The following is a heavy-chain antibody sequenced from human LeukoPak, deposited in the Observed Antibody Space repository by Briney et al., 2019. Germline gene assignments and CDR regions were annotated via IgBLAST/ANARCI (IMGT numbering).Heavy chain of an antibody. V-gene: IGHV4-4*02. J-gene: IGHJ4*02. CDR2: IYHSGST. CDR3: ARIREDSSGWYRGTYFDY. D-gene: IGHD6-19*01. Sequence: SGTLSPTCAVSGGSISSSNWWSWVRQPPGKGLEWIGEIYHSGSTNYNPSLKSRVTIPVDKSKNQFSLKLSSVTAADTAVYYCARIREDSSGWYRGTYFDYWGQGTLVTVSS. CDR1: GGSISSSNW.